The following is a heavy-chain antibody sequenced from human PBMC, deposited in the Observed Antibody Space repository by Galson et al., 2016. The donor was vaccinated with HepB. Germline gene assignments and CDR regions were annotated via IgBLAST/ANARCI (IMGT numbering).Heavy chain of an antibody. CDR1: GFKFDDYA. D-gene: IGHD3-10*01. V-gene: IGHV3-9*01. CDR3: AKDMWDIMVQGVIINYGMDV. CDR2: ISWNSGRI. J-gene: IGHJ6*02. Sequence: SLRLSCAVSGFKFDDYAMHWVRQAPGKGLEWVSSISWNSGRIDYADSVKGRFTISRDNAKNFLYLEMNSLRPEDTALYYCAKDMWDIMVQGVIINYGMDVWGQGTTVTVSS.